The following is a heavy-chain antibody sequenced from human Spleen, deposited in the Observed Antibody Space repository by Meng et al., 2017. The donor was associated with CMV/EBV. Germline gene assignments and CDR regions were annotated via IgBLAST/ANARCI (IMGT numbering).Heavy chain of an antibody. CDR3: ARGRYYQLPGARAFDI. D-gene: IGHD2-2*01. Sequence: EVQLVESGGGLVQPGXSLRPSCAAPGFTFISSAMHWVRQAPGKGLEYVSAISSNGGSTYYANSVKGRFTISRDNSKNTLYLQMGSLRAEDMAVYYCARGRYYQLPGARAFDIWGQGTMVTVSS. J-gene: IGHJ3*02. CDR2: ISSNGGST. V-gene: IGHV3-64*01. CDR1: GFTFISSA.